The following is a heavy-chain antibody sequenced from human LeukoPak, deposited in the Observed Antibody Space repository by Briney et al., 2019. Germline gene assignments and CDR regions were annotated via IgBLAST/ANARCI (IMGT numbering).Heavy chain of an antibody. D-gene: IGHD2-15*01. J-gene: IGHJ6*02. Sequence: SETLSLTCTVSGGPISSYYWSWIRQPPGKGLEWIGYIYYSGSTNYNPSLKSRVTISVDTSKNQFSLKLSSVTAADTAVYYCARQGGGFHYYGMDVWGQGTLVTVSS. V-gene: IGHV4-59*08. CDR3: ARQGGGFHYYGMDV. CDR2: IYYSGST. CDR1: GGPISSYY.